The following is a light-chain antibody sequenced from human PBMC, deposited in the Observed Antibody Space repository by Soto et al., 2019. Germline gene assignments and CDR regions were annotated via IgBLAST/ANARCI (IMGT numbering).Light chain of an antibody. CDR3: QEYENTPGT. CDR2: AAS. CDR1: QSLSINY. J-gene: IGKJ5*01. V-gene: IGKV3-20*01. Sequence: ENVLTQSPGTLSLSQGERATVSCRASQSLSINYVAWYQQRPGQAPRLLIYAASSRAAGIPDRFSGSGSGTDFTLDISRLEPEDFAVYYCQEYENTPGTFGRGTRLEIK.